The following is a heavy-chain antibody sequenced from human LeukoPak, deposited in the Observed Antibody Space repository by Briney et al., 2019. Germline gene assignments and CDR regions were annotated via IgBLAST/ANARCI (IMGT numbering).Heavy chain of an antibody. CDR3: ARGLGADYFDY. CDR1: GGSFSGYY. CDR2: INHSGST. J-gene: IGHJ4*02. Sequence: PSETLSLTCAVYGGSFSGYYWSWIRQPPGKGLEWIGEINHSGSTNYNPSLKSRVTISVDTSKNQFSLKLSSVTAADTAVYYCARGLGADYFDYWGQGTLVTVSS. D-gene: IGHD1-26*01. V-gene: IGHV4-34*01.